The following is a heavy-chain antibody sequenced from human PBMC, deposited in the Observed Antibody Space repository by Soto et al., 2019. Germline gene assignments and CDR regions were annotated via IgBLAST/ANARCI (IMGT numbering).Heavy chain of an antibody. D-gene: IGHD6-13*01. CDR2: ISGSGGST. Sequence: PGGSLRLSCAASGFTFSSYAMSWVRQAPGKGLEWVSAISGSGGSTYYADSVKGRFTISRDNSKNTLYLQMNSLRAEDMAVYYCAKDLSSAAGTLGYFDYWGQGTLVTVSS. J-gene: IGHJ4*02. CDR1: GFTFSSYA. CDR3: AKDLSSAAGTLGYFDY. V-gene: IGHV3-23*01.